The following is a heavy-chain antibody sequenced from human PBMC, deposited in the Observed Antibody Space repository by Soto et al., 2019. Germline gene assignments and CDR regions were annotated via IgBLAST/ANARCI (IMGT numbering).Heavy chain of an antibody. CDR1: AGTFSSYS. CDR2: IIPMFGTA. J-gene: IGHJ6*02. Sequence: QVQMVQSGAEVKKPGTSVKVSCKAAAGTFSSYSITWVRQAPGQGLEWMGGIIPMFGTANYAQKFQDRVTITADQSTRTAYMELSSLRSEDTAVYYCARGVVEIRAVGYYYYAMDAWGQGTTVTVSS. CDR3: ARGVVEIRAVGYYYYAMDA. D-gene: IGHD2-21*01. V-gene: IGHV1-69*19.